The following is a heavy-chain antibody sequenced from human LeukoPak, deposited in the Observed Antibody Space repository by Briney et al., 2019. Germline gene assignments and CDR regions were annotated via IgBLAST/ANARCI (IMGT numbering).Heavy chain of an antibody. CDR3: AKGLPTSGTYLFYFDY. V-gene: IGHV3-23*05. J-gene: IGHJ4*02. Sequence: PGGSLRLSCAVSGLTFGSYAMTWVRQAPGKGLEWVSGVDGSGTFTKYADSVKGRFSIYRDNSKNTLYLQMNSLRVEDTALYYCAKGLPTSGTYLFYFDYWGQGTLVTVSS. D-gene: IGHD1-26*01. CDR1: GLTFGSYA. CDR2: VDGSGTFT.